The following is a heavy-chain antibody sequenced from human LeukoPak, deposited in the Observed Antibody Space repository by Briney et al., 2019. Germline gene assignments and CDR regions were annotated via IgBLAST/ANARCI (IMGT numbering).Heavy chain of an antibody. D-gene: IGHD6-19*01. Sequence: GGSLKLSCAASGFTFSSYGMHWVRQAPGKGLEWVAFIRYDASNKYYADSVKGRFTISRDNSKNALYLQMNSLRAEDTAVYYCAKDQDSGWNYFDYWGQGTLVTVSS. J-gene: IGHJ4*02. CDR3: AKDQDSGWNYFDY. V-gene: IGHV3-30*02. CDR2: IRYDASNK. CDR1: GFTFSSYG.